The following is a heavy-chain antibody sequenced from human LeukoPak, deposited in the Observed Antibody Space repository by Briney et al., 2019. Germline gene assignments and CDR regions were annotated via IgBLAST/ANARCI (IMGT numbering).Heavy chain of an antibody. CDR1: GGSFSGYY. Sequence: SETLCLTCAVYGGSFSGYYWSWIRQPPGKGLEWIGEINHSGNTNYNPSLKSRVTISVDTSKNQFSLKLSSVTAADTAVYYCASLMVYAMDWFDPWGQGTLVTVSS. CDR2: INHSGNT. J-gene: IGHJ5*02. V-gene: IGHV4-34*01. D-gene: IGHD2-8*01. CDR3: ASLMVYAMDWFDP.